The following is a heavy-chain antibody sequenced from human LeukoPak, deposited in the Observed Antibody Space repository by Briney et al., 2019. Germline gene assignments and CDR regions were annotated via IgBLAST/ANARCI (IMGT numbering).Heavy chain of an antibody. J-gene: IGHJ4*02. CDR2: INHSGSI. V-gene: IGHV4-34*01. Sequence: PSETLSLTCAVYDGSFSGYCWSWIRQPPGKGPEWIGEINHSGSINYNPSLKSRVTISVDTSKNQFSLILSSVTAADTALYYCARDSSNYALDYWGQGTLVTVSS. CDR3: ARDSSNYALDY. CDR1: DGSFSGYC. D-gene: IGHD4-11*01.